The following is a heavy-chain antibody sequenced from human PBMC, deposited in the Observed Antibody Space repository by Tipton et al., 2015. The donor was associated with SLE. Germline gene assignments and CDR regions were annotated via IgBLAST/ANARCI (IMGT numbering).Heavy chain of an antibody. CDR2: IHYSGST. CDR3: ARNRRDDYAEPPWCFDL. V-gene: IGHV4-59*13. D-gene: IGHD4-17*01. CDR1: GASISRYY. Sequence: TLSLTCTVSGASISRYYWSWIRQSPGKGLEWIAYIHYSGSTNYNPSLKSRVTISIDTSKNQFSLNLTSMTAADTAVYYCARNRRDDYAEPPWCFDLWGRGTLVTVSS. J-gene: IGHJ2*01.